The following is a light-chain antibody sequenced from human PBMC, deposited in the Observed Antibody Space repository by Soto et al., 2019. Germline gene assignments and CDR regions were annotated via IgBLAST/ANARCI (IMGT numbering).Light chain of an antibody. J-gene: IGKJ1*01. CDR2: GAS. CDR3: QQYHNWWT. CDR1: QSVSSN. Sequence: IEMTQSPATLSVSPGERATLSCRASQSVSSNLVWYQQKPGQAPRLLIYGASTRVTGIPARFSSSGSGTEFTLTISSLQSEDFAVYYCQQYHNWWTFGQGTKVEIK. V-gene: IGKV3-15*01.